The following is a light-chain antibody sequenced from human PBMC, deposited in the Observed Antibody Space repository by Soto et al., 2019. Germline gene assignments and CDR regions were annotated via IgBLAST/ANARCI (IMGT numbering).Light chain of an antibody. V-gene: IGKV1-33*01. Sequence: IQLTQSPSSLSASVGDRVTITCQASQDISNYLNWYQQKPVKAPKLLIYDASNLETGVPSRFSGSGSGTDFTFTISSLKPEDIATYYCQQYDNLPLTFGGGTKVEIK. J-gene: IGKJ4*01. CDR2: DAS. CDR1: QDISNY. CDR3: QQYDNLPLT.